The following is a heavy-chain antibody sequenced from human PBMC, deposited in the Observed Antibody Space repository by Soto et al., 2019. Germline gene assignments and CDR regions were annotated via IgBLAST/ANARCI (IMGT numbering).Heavy chain of an antibody. CDR2: IYYNGST. V-gene: IGHV4-39*01. Sequence: SETLSLTCPVSGCSISSSTYYWGWLRQPQGKGLEWFGSIYYNGSTYYNPPLTSRVTISVDTSQSQYSLKLSSVTAADTAVYYCARPARGGDSGYDYDAFDLWGQGTMVSVS. J-gene: IGHJ3*01. CDR3: ARPARGGDSGYDYDAFDL. D-gene: IGHD5-12*01. CDR1: GCSISSSTYY.